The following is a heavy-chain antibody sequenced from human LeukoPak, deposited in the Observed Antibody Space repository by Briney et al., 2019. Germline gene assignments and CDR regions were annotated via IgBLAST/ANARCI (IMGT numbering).Heavy chain of an antibody. CDR3: ARVVGSSGWSIDAFDI. CDR2: INPNSGGT. D-gene: IGHD6-19*01. V-gene: IGHV1-2*02. J-gene: IGHJ3*02. Sequence: ASVKVSCKASGYTFTGYYMHWVRQAPGQGLEWMGWINPNSGGTNYAQKFQGRVTMTRDTSISTAYMELSRLRSDDTAVYYCARVVGSSGWSIDAFDIWGQGTKVTVSS. CDR1: GYTFTGYY.